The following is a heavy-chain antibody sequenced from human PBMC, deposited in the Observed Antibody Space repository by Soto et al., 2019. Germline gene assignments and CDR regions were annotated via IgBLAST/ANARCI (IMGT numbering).Heavy chain of an antibody. CDR1: GFTFSSYA. V-gene: IGHV3-30-3*01. D-gene: IGHD1-26*01. Sequence: QVQLVESGGGMVQPGRSLRLSCAASGFTFSSYAMHWVRQAPGKGLEWVAVISYDGSNKYYADSVKGRFTISRDNSKNTLYLQMNSLRAEDTAVYYCARELVGDYYGMDVW. J-gene: IGHJ6*01. CDR2: ISYDGSNK. CDR3: ARELVGDYYGMDV.